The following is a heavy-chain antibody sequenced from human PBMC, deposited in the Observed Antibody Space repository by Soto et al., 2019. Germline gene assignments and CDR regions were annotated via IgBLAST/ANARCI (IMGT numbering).Heavy chain of an antibody. D-gene: IGHD4-17*01. CDR1: GFTFSSYA. CDR2: ISGSGGST. CDR3: AKAHYYGDYVGSFDY. V-gene: IGHV3-23*01. J-gene: IGHJ4*02. Sequence: GGSLRLSCAASGFTFSSYAMSWVRQAPGKGLEWVSAISGSGGSTYYADSVKGRFTISRDNSKISLYLQMNSLRAEDTAVYYCAKAHYYGDYVGSFDYWGQGTLVTVSS.